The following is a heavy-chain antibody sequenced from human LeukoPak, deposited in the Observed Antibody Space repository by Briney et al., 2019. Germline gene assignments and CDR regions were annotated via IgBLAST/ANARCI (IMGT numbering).Heavy chain of an antibody. CDR3: ARENTYGYSYGMDV. CDR2: INSSGGNT. D-gene: IGHD3-22*01. Sequence: ASVKLSCKASGYTFTSYYMYWVRQAPGQGLEWMGIINSSGGNTSYAQNLQGRVTMTRDTSARLVYMELRSLRSEDTAVYYCARENTYGYSYGMDVWGQGTTVTVSS. CDR1: GYTFTSYY. V-gene: IGHV1-46*01. J-gene: IGHJ6*02.